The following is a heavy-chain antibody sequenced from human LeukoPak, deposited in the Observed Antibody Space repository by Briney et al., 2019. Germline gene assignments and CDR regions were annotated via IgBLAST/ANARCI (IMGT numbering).Heavy chain of an antibody. CDR1: VGSTNTYY. D-gene: IGHD4-17*01. J-gene: IGHJ4*02. CDR3: ARRGDYVGLDY. Sequence: SVTLSLTCTVSVGSTNTYYGSCIRQAPGKGLEGGGHIYYSGNPNYNPTLNRRVTISVDTYKKQFSRRLSSVTAADTAVYYCARRGDYVGLDYWGQGILVTVSS. CDR2: IYYSGNP. V-gene: IGHV4-59*08.